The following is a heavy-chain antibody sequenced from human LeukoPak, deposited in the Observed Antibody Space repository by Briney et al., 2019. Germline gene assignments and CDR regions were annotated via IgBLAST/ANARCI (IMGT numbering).Heavy chain of an antibody. J-gene: IGHJ4*02. Sequence: GGSLTLSCAASGFIFSGSWMTWVRQAPGKGLEWVANIKQDGSEKYYVDSVKGRFTIYRDNTKNSLYLQMNGLRAEDTAVYYCVRHQGTTFDYWGQGTLVTVSS. V-gene: IGHV3-7*03. CDR1: GFIFSGSW. D-gene: IGHD1-1*01. CDR2: IKQDGSEK. CDR3: VRHQGTTFDY.